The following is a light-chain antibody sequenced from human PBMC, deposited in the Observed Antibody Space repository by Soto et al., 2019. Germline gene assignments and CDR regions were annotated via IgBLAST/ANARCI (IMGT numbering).Light chain of an antibody. CDR1: QGIANY. V-gene: IGKV1-27*01. J-gene: IGKJ3*01. CDR2: AAS. CDR3: QKYSSAPFT. Sequence: DTQMTQSPSSLSASVGDRVTITCRASQGIANYLAWYQQKPGQVPKLLIYAASTLQSGVPSRFSGSGSGTDFTLTISSLQPEDVATYYCQKYSSAPFTFVPGTKVDFK.